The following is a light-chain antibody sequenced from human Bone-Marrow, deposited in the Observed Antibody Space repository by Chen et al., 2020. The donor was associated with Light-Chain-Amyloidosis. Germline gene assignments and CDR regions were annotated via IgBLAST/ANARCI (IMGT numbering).Light chain of an antibody. J-gene: IGLJ1*01. CDR3: SSYTPRTTLYV. CDR2: DVS. Sequence: QSALTQPASVSGSPGQSITISCTGTRSDIGGYQYVSWYQQHPGEAPQLMIYDVSRRPSGVSNRFSGSKSGNTASLTISGLQAEDEADYYCSSYTPRTTLYVFGTGTKVTVL. V-gene: IGLV2-14*03. CDR1: RSDIGGYQY.